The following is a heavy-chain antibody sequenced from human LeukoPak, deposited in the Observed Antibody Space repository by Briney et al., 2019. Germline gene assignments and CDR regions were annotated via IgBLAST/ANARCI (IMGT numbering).Heavy chain of an antibody. CDR1: GYTFTSYG. Sequence: ASVKVSCKASGYTFTSYGISWVRQAPGQGLEWMGWISAYNGNTNYAQKLQGRVTMTTDTSTSTAYMELRSLRSDDTAVYYCARSSLAGRGSRRDFDYWGQGTLVTVSS. CDR3: ARSSLAGRGSRRDFDY. CDR2: ISAYNGNT. V-gene: IGHV1-18*01. D-gene: IGHD5-12*01. J-gene: IGHJ4*02.